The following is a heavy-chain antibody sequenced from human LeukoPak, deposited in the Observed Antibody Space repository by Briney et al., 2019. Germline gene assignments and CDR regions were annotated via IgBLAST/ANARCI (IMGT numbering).Heavy chain of an antibody. V-gene: IGHV3-30-3*01. Sequence: GGSLRLSCAASGFTFSSYAMHWVRQAPGKGLEWVAVISYDGSNKYYADSVKGRFTISRDNSKNTLYLQMNSLRAEDTAVYYCATSDDAAGTSWGQGTLVTVSS. CDR3: ATSDDAAGTS. D-gene: IGHD6-25*01. J-gene: IGHJ5*02. CDR1: GFTFSSYA. CDR2: ISYDGSNK.